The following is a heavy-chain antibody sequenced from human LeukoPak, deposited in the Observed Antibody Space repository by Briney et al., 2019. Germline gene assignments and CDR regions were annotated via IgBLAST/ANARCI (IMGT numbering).Heavy chain of an antibody. CDR2: ISAYNGNT. J-gene: IGHJ4*02. V-gene: IGHV1-18*01. Sequence: ASVKLSCKASGYTFTSYAMNWVRQAPGQGLEWMGWISAYNGNTNYAQNLQGRVTMTTDTSTSTDYMELRSLRSDDTAVYYCARVGDILTGYPYYFDFWGQGTLVTVSS. CDR1: GYTFTSYA. D-gene: IGHD3-9*01. CDR3: ARVGDILTGYPYYFDF.